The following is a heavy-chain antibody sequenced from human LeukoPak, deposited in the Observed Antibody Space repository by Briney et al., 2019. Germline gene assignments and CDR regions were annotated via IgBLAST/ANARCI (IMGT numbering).Heavy chain of an antibody. CDR2: IYDRGPA. D-gene: IGHD3-10*01. Sequence: SQTLSLTCTVSGYAITSGGFSWNWIRQSPGKSLEWIGCIYDRGPAYYNPSLKSRFTISVDRPKNQFFLNVTSLTAADTAVYFCARSRQASGLFNSWGQGTLVVVSS. V-gene: IGHV4-30-2*06. CDR1: GYAITSGGFS. CDR3: ARSRQASGLFNS. J-gene: IGHJ5*01.